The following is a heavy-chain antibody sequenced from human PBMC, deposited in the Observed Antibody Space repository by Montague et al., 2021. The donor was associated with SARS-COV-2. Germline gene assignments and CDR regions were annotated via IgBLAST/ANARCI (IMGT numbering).Heavy chain of an antibody. CDR1: GDSVSGNSAT. Sequence: CVISGDSVSGNSATWNWIRQSPSRGLEWLGRTYYRSMWKSDYARSVKSRIAINPDTSKNQFSLQLSSVTPEDTGLYYCVRGIEAAGSYDYWGQGTLVTGSS. V-gene: IGHV6-1*01. CDR3: VRGIEAAGSYDY. CDR2: TYYRSMWKS. J-gene: IGHJ4*02. D-gene: IGHD6-13*01.